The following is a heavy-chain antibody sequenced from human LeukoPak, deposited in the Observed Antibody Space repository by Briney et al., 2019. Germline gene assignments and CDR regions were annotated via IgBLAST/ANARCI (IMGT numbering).Heavy chain of an antibody. CDR2: INPSGGST. D-gene: IGHD3-10*01. V-gene: IGHV1-46*01. CDR1: GYTFTSHF. J-gene: IGHJ3*02. CDR3: AKSNGYGLIDI. Sequence: GASVKVSCKASGYTFTSHFMHWVRQAPGQGLEWMGIINPSGGSTSYAQNFQGRLTLTRDTSASTVSMELSSLRSEDTAVYYCAKSNGYGLIDIWGQGTMVTVSS.